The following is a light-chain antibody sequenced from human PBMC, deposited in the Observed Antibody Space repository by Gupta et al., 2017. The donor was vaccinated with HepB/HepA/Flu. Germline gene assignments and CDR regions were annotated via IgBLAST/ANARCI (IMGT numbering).Light chain of an antibody. CDR1: QSVGTN. J-gene: IGKJ2*01. V-gene: IGKV3-15*01. Sequence: EILMTQSPATLSVSPGERATLPCRASQSVGTNLAWYRQKPGQSPRLLIYGVSTRATGIPARFRGSGSGTEFTLTISSLQSEDFAIYHCQQYNNWPPFTFGQGTKLESK. CDR2: GVS. CDR3: QQYNNWPPFT.